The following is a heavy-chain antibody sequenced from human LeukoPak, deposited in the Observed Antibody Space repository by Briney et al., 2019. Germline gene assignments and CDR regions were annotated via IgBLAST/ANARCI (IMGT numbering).Heavy chain of an antibody. V-gene: IGHV3-9*01. J-gene: IGHJ5*02. Sequence: GGSLRLSCAASGFTFDDYAMHWARQAPGKGLEWVSGISWNSGSIGYADSVKGRFTISRDNAKNSLYLQMNSLRAEDTALYYCAKDTHRYCSGGSCTKFDPWGQGTLVTVSS. CDR1: GFTFDDYA. CDR2: ISWNSGSI. CDR3: AKDTHRYCSGGSCTKFDP. D-gene: IGHD2-15*01.